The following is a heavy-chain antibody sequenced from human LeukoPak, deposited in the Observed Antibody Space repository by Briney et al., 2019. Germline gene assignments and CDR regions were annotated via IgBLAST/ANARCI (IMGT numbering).Heavy chain of an antibody. CDR3: ATGSSGWYYKLDY. J-gene: IGHJ4*02. V-gene: IGHV4-34*08. CDR2: INHSGST. CDR1: GFTFSDYY. D-gene: IGHD6-19*01. Sequence: PGGSLRLSCAASGFTFSDYYMSWIRQPPGKGLEWIGEINHSGSTNYNPSLKSRVTISVDTSKNQFSLKLSSVTAADTAVYYCATGSSGWYYKLDYWGQGTLVTVSS.